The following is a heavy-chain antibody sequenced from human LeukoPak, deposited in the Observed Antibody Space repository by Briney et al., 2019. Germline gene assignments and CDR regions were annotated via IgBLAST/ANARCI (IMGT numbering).Heavy chain of an antibody. D-gene: IGHD3-22*01. CDR3: ARDPNPDSSGYYS. CDR2: IEQDGSEK. Sequence: GGSLRLSCAASGFTFSSYWMSRVRQAPGKGLEWVANIEQDGSEKYYVDSVKGRFTISRDNAKNSLYLQMNSLRAEDTAVYYCARDPNPDSSGYYSWGQGTLVTVSS. J-gene: IGHJ4*02. CDR1: GFTFSSYW. V-gene: IGHV3-7*01.